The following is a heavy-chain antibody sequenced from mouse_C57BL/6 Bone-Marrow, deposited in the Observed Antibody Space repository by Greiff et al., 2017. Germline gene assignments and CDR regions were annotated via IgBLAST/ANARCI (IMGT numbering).Heavy chain of an antibody. Sequence: VQLQQPGAELVKPGASVKMSCKASGYTFTSYWITWVKQRPGQGLEWIGDIYPGSGSTNYNEKFKSKATLTVDTSSSTAYMQLSSLTSEDSAVYYGASYGSSPTWFAYWGQGTLVTVSA. V-gene: IGHV1-55*01. CDR3: ASYGSSPTWFAY. CDR2: IYPGSGST. D-gene: IGHD1-1*01. J-gene: IGHJ3*01. CDR1: GYTFTSYW.